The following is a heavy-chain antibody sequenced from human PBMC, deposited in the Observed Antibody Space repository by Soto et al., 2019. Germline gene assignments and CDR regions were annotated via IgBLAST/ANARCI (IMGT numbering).Heavy chain of an antibody. J-gene: IGHJ6*02. CDR3: ARGSRLAYYYGMDV. CDR2: IYSGGST. Sequence: GSLRLSCAASGFTVSSNYMSWVRQAPGKGLEWVSVIYSGGSTYYADSVKGRFTISRHNSKNTLYLQMNSLRAEDTAVYYCARGSRLAYYYGMDVWGQGTTVTVSS. V-gene: IGHV3-66*01. CDR1: GFTVSSNY. D-gene: IGHD3-9*01.